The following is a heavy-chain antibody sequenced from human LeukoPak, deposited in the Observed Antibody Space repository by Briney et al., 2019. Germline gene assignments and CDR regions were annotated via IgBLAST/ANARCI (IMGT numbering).Heavy chain of an antibody. CDR3: ARGFGRP. D-gene: IGHD3-10*01. CDR2: IKQDGSEK. J-gene: IGHJ5*02. Sequence: GGSLRLSCAASGFTFNSYAMSWVRQAPGKGLEWVANIKQDGSEKYYVDSVKGRFTISRDNAKNSLYLQMNSLRAEDTAVYYCARGFGRPWGQGTLVTVSS. CDR1: GFTFNSYA. V-gene: IGHV3-7*03.